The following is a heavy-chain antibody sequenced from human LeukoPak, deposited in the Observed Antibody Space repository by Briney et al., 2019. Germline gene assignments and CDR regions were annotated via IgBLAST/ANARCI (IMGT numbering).Heavy chain of an antibody. CDR2: ISYDGSNK. D-gene: IGHD5/OR15-5a*01. Sequence: GGSLRLSCAASGFTFSSYGMHWVRQAPGKGLEWVAVISYDGSNKYYADSVKGRFTISRDNSKDALYLQMTSLRPEDTAIYYCAKDMDLDAVSSLDAFDLWGQGTLVTVSS. V-gene: IGHV3-30*18. J-gene: IGHJ3*01. CDR1: GFTFSSYG. CDR3: AKDMDLDAVSSLDAFDL.